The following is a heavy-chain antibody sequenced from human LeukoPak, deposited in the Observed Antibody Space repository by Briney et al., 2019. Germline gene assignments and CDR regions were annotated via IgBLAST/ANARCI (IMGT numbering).Heavy chain of an antibody. CDR3: ARPRGSYTNDAFDI. CDR1: GGSISSSSYY. V-gene: IGHV4-39*01. Sequence: SETLSLTCTVSGGSISSSSYYWGWIRQPPGKGLEWIGSIYYSGSTYYNPSLKSRVTISVDTSKNQFSLKLSSVTAADTAVYYCARPRGSYTNDAFDIWGQGTMVTVSS. D-gene: IGHD1-26*01. J-gene: IGHJ3*02. CDR2: IYYSGST.